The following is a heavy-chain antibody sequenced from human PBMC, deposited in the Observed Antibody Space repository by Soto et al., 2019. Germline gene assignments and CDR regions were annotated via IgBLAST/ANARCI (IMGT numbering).Heavy chain of an antibody. V-gene: IGHV1-8*01. J-gene: IGHJ4*02. D-gene: IGHD1-26*01. CDR1: GYSFTSLD. CDR2: MQPSSGRT. Sequence: QVQLVQSGAEVREPGASVKVSCKASGYSFTSLDINWVRQTTGQGLEWMGWMQPSSGRTGYAQKFQGRVPMTRDTSINTAYMDLSSLTSDDTAFYYCARGVTAGVDYWGQGTLVTVSS. CDR3: ARGVTAGVDY.